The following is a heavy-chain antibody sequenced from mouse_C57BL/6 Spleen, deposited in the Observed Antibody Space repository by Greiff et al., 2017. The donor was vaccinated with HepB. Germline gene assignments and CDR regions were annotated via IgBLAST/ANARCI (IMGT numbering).Heavy chain of an antibody. Sequence: VKLQESGPGLVQPSQSLSITCTVSGFSLTSYGVHWVRQSPGKGLEWLGVIWSGGSTDYNAAFISRLSISKDNSKSQVFFKMNSLQADDTAIYYCARNDGYYLAWFAYWGQGTLVTVSA. CDR3: ARNDGYYLAWFAY. V-gene: IGHV2-2*01. D-gene: IGHD2-3*01. CDR1: GFSLTSYG. CDR2: IWSGGST. J-gene: IGHJ3*01.